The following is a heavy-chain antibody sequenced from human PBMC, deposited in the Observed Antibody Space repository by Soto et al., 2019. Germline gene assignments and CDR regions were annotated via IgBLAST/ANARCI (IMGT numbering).Heavy chain of an antibody. V-gene: IGHV3-53*01. J-gene: IGHJ3*02. CDR1: GLTVRGKKY. D-gene: IGHD1-1*01. CDR3: ASWLERKHAYYN. CDR2: LYDVAGT. Sequence: GGSLRLSCAALGLTVRGKKYITWVRQAPGKGLEWVSALYDVAGTFYADSAKGRFTISRDNSINIIYRQMNSLRPDDTAVYYCASWLERKHAYYNWDQGTRGTVS.